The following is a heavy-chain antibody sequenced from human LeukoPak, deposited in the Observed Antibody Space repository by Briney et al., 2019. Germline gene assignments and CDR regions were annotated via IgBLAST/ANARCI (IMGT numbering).Heavy chain of an antibody. Sequence: PGGSLRLSCAASGFTFSGFGMHWVRQAPGKGLEWAAVISYDGSNKYYADPVKGRFTISRDNSKNTLYLQMNSLRAEDTAVYYCARRRGARGGYFDYWGQGTLVTVSS. J-gene: IGHJ4*02. CDR3: ARRRGARGGYFDY. CDR2: ISYDGSNK. V-gene: IGHV3-30*03. CDR1: GFTFSGFG. D-gene: IGHD3-10*01.